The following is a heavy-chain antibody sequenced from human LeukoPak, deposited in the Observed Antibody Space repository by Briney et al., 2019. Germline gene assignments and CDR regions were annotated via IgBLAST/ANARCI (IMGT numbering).Heavy chain of an antibody. D-gene: IGHD3-10*01. Sequence: GGSLRLSCAASGFTFSTYWMTWVRQAPGKGLEWVANIKQDGGETYVDSVKGRFTISRDNAKNSLYLQMNSLRAEDTALDYCARLRGGAYWGQGTLVTDSS. CDR3: ARLRGGAY. CDR1: GFTFSTYW. V-gene: IGHV3-7*01. J-gene: IGHJ4*02. CDR2: IKQDGGET.